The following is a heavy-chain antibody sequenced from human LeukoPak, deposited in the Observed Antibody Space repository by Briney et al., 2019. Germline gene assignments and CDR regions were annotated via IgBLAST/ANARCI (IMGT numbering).Heavy chain of an antibody. J-gene: IGHJ3*02. V-gene: IGHV1-18*04. CDR1: GYTFTSYG. CDR2: ISAYNSNT. D-gene: IGHD3-9*01. Sequence: ASVKVSCKASGYTFTSYGISWVRQAPGQGLEWMGWISAYNSNTNYARKLQGRVTMTTDTSTSTAYMELRSLRSDDTAVYYCAREGLRYFDWPDDAFDIWGQGTMVTVSS. CDR3: AREGLRYFDWPDDAFDI.